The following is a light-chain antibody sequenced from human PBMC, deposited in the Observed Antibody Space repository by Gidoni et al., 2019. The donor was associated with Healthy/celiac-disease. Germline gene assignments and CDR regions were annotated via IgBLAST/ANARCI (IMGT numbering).Light chain of an antibody. Sequence: DIVLTQSPDSLAVSLGEWATINCKSSQSVLYSSNNKNYLAWYQQKPGQPPKLLIYWASTRDSGVPDRFSGSGSGTDFTLTISSLQAEDVAVYYCQQYYSTPLTFGGGTKVEIK. CDR1: QSVLYSSNNKNY. CDR2: WAS. J-gene: IGKJ4*01. V-gene: IGKV4-1*01. CDR3: QQYYSTPLT.